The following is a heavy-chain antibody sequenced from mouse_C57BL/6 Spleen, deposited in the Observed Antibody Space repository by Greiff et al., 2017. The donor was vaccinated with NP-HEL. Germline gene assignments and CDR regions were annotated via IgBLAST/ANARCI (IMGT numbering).Heavy chain of an antibody. CDR2: IWSDGST. V-gene: IGHV2-6-1*01. Sequence: VQRVESGPGLVAPSQSLSITCTVSGFSLTSYGVHWVRQPPGKGLEWLVVIWSDGSTTYNSALKSRLSISKDNSKSQVFLKMNSLQTDDTAMYYCARHRWLLPLAMDYWGQGTSVTVSS. D-gene: IGHD2-3*01. J-gene: IGHJ4*01. CDR3: ARHRWLLPLAMDY. CDR1: GFSLTSYG.